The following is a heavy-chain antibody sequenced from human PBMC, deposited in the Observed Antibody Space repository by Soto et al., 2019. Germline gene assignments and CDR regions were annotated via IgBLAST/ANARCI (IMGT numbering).Heavy chain of an antibody. CDR3: ARGYYGSGSPWYYYMDV. J-gene: IGHJ6*03. CDR2: ISGSGGST. V-gene: IGHV3-23*01. Sequence: GGSLRLSCAASGFTFSSYAVSWVRQAPGKGLEWVSAISGSGGSTYYADSVKGRFTISRDNAKNSLYPQMNSLRAEDTAVYYCARGYYGSGSPWYYYMDVWGKGTTVTVSS. CDR1: GFTFSSYA. D-gene: IGHD3-10*01.